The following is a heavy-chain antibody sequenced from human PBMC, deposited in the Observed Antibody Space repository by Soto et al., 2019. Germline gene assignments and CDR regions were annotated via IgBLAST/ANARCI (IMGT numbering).Heavy chain of an antibody. CDR2: ISSSSSYI. Sequence: EVQLVESGGGLVKPGGSLRLSCAASGFTFSSYSMNWVRQAPGKGLEWVSSISSSSSYIYYGDSVKCGFTISRDNAKNALYRQMNSLRAEDTAVYYCARVSMDYEQAIAFDIWGQGTMVTVSS. V-gene: IGHV3-21*01. J-gene: IGHJ3*02. D-gene: IGHD4-17*01. CDR3: ARVSMDYEQAIAFDI. CDR1: GFTFSSYS.